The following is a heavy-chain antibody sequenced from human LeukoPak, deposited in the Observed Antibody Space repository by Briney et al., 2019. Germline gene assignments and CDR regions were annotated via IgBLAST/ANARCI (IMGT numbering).Heavy chain of an antibody. CDR3: ARLYYDILTGYYYYFDY. Sequence: SETLSLTCTVSGGSISSYYWSWIRQPAGKGLEWIGRIYTSGSTYYNPSLKSRVTISVDTSKKQFSLKLSSVTAADTAVYYCARLYYDILTGYYYYFDYWGQGTLVTVSS. CDR1: GGSISSYY. CDR2: IYTSGST. J-gene: IGHJ4*02. D-gene: IGHD3-9*01. V-gene: IGHV4-4*07.